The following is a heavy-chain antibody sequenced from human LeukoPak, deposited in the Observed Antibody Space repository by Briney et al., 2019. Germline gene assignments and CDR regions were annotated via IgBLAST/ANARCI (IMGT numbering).Heavy chain of an antibody. J-gene: IGHJ4*02. V-gene: IGHV3-7*01. D-gene: IGHD6-13*01. Sequence: GGSLRLSCTASGFNFSAYWMSWVRQAPGKGLEWVANIKQDGSEKNYVDSVRGRFTISRDNAKNSLYLQMNSLRAEDTAVYYCGSGSTWLPRGQGTLVTVSS. CDR3: GSGSTWLP. CDR2: IKQDGSEK. CDR1: GFNFSAYW.